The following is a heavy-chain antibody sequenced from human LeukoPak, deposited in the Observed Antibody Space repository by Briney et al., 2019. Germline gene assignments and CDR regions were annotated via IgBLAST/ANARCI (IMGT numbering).Heavy chain of an antibody. J-gene: IGHJ4*02. Sequence: SETLSLTCTVSGYSISSGYYWGWIRQPPGKGLEWIGYIYYSGSTNYNPSLKSRVTISVDTSKNQFSLKLSSVTAADTAVYYCARGSQWLGYFDYWGQGTLVTVSS. CDR1: GYSISSGYY. V-gene: IGHV4-61*01. CDR3: ARGSQWLGYFDY. D-gene: IGHD6-19*01. CDR2: IYYSGST.